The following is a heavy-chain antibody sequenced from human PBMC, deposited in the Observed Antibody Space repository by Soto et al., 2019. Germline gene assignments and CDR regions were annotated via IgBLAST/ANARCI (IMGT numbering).Heavy chain of an antibody. CDR3: ARDPPRLFYSSDVRGMDV. Sequence: ASVKVSCKASGYTFTSYGISWVRQAPGQGLEWMGWISAYNGNTNYAQKLQGRVTMTTDTSTSTAYMELRSLRSDDTAVYYCARDPPRLFYSSDVRGMDVWGQGTTVTVSS. CDR1: GYTFTSYG. V-gene: IGHV1-18*01. J-gene: IGHJ6*02. CDR2: ISAYNGNT. D-gene: IGHD3-3*01.